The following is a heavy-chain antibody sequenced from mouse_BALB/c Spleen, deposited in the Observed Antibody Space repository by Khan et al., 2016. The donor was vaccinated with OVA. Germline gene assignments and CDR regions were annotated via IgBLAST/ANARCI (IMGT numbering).Heavy chain of an antibody. CDR3: TRPSYYGNPWFTY. CDR1: GFAFNSYD. J-gene: IGHJ3*01. V-gene: IGHV5-9*02. CDR2: ISSTGTYT. Sequence: DVLLVESGGGLVKPGGSLKLSCEVSGFAFNSYDMSWVRQTPEKRLEWVATISSTGTYTYYPDSVKDRFTISRDTARNTLYLQMSSLKSEDTALYYCTRPSYYGNPWFTYWGQGTLVTVSA. D-gene: IGHD2-10*01.